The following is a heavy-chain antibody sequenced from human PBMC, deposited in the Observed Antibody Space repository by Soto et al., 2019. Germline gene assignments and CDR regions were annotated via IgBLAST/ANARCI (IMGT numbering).Heavy chain of an antibody. CDR3: ARRRGYSYGSLDY. V-gene: IGHV4-34*01. J-gene: IGHJ4*02. CDR1: GGSFSGYY. D-gene: IGHD5-18*01. CDR2: INHSGST. Sequence: PSETLSLTCAVYGGSFSGYYWSWIRQPPGKGLEWIGEINHSGSTNYNPSLKSRATISVDTSKNQFSLKLSSVTAADTAVYYCARRRGYSYGSLDYWGQGTLVTVSS.